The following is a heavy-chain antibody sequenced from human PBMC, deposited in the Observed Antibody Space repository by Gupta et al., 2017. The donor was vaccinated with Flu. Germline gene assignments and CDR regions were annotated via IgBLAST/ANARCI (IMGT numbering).Heavy chain of an antibody. CDR3: ARENTVPAAPEIYYYYGMDV. CDR1: GYTFTGYY. CDR2: INPNSGGT. Sequence: QVQLVQSGAEVKKPGASVKVSCQASGYTFTGYYMHWVRQAPGQGLEWMGWINPNSGGTNYAQKFQGRVTMTRDTSISTAYMELSRLRSDDTAVYYCARENTVPAAPEIYYYYGMDVWGQGTTVTVSS. V-gene: IGHV1-2*02. D-gene: IGHD2-2*01. J-gene: IGHJ6*02.